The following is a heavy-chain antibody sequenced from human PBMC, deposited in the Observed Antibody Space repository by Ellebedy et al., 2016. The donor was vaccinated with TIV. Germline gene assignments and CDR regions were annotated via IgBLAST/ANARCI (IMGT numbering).Heavy chain of an antibody. Sequence: SETLSLTXAVYGGSFSGYYWSWIRQPPGKGLEWIGEINHSGSTNYNPSLKSRVTISVDTSKNQFSLKLSSVTAADTAVYYCARVHPRGWYRDYYYYMDVWGKGTTVTVSS. D-gene: IGHD6-19*01. CDR1: GGSFSGYY. CDR2: INHSGST. J-gene: IGHJ6*03. CDR3: ARVHPRGWYRDYYYYMDV. V-gene: IGHV4-34*01.